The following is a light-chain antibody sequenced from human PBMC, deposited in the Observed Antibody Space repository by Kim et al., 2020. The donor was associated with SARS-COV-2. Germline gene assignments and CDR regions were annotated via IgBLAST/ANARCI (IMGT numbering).Light chain of an antibody. CDR2: QDT. CDR3: QAWDISTYV. V-gene: IGLV3-1*01. Sequence: SVSPGQTASITCSGDKLGDRYACWYQQKPGQSPVLVIYQDTKRPSGIPERFSGSNSGNTATLTISGTKAMDEADYYCQAWDISTYVFGTGTKVTVL. J-gene: IGLJ1*01. CDR1: KLGDRY.